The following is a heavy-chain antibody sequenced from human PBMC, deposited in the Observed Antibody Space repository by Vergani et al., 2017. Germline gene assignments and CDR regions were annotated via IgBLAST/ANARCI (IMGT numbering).Heavy chain of an antibody. Sequence: EVQLVESGGGLVQPGRSLRLSCAASGFTFDDYAMHWVRQAPGTGLEWVSGISWNSGSTGYADSVKGRFTISRDNAKNSLYLKMNSLRAEDTALYYCAKDISCSSTSCYERGLYYYYGMDVWGQGTTVTVSS. V-gene: IGHV3-9*01. J-gene: IGHJ6*02. CDR1: GFTFDDYA. D-gene: IGHD2-2*01. CDR3: AKDISCSSTSCYERGLYYYYGMDV. CDR2: ISWNSGST.